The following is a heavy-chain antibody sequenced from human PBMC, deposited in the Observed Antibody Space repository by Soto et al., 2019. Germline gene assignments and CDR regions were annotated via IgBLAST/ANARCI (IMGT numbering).Heavy chain of an antibody. CDR2: IYYSGST. J-gene: IGHJ4*02. V-gene: IGHV4-30-4*01. D-gene: IGHD3-10*01. CDR1: GGSISSGDYY. Sequence: PSETLSLTCTVSGGSISSGDYYWSWIRQPPGKGLEWIGYIYYSGSTYYNPSLKSRVTISVDTSKNQFSLKPSSVTAADTAVYYCASYRSGDKFDYWGQGTLVTLSS. CDR3: ASYRSGDKFDY.